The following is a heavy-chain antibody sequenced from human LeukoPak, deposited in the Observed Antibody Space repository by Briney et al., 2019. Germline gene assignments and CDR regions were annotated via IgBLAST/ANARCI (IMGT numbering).Heavy chain of an antibody. CDR2: ISWNSGSI. V-gene: IGHV3-9*01. CDR3: AKDQSSSTSPYYMDV. D-gene: IGHD2-2*01. CDR1: GFTFDDYA. Sequence: QPGRSLRLSCAASGFTFDDYAMHWVRQAPGKGLEWVSGISWNSGSIGYADSVKGRFTISRDNSKNTLYLQMNSLRAEDTAVYYCAKDQSSSTSPYYMDVWGKGTTVTVSS. J-gene: IGHJ6*03.